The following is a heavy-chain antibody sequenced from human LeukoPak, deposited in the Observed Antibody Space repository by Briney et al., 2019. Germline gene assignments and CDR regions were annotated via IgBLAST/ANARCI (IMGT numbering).Heavy chain of an antibody. CDR2: ISSRGSTI. V-gene: IGHV3-11*04. Sequence: PGGSLRLSCAASGFTFSDYYMSWIRQAPGKGLEWVSYISSRGSTIYYADSVKGRFTISRDNAKNSLYLQMNSLRAEDTAVYYCASPGYCSSTSCYGGLDYYYYMDVWGKGTTVTVSS. CDR1: GFTFSDYY. CDR3: ASPGYCSSTSCYGGLDYYYYMDV. J-gene: IGHJ6*03. D-gene: IGHD2-2*01.